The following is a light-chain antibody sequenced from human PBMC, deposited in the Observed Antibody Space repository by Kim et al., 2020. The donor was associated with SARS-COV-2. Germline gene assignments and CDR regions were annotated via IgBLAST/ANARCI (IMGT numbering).Light chain of an antibody. J-gene: IGKJ1*01. V-gene: IGKV4-1*01. CDR3: QQYYSSPTWT. CDR2: WAS. CDR1: QSVLYNSNNKNY. Sequence: DIVMTQSPDSLAVSLGERATINCKSSQSVLYNSNNKNYLAWYQQKPGQPPKLLIYWASTRKSGVPDRFSGSGSGTDFTLTISSLQAEDVAVYYSQQYYSSPTWTFGQGTKVDIK.